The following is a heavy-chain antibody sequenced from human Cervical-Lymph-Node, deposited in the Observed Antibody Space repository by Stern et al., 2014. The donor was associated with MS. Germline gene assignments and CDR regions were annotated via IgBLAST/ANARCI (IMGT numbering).Heavy chain of an antibody. CDR2: INTNTGIS. CDR1: GYNFTNYA. J-gene: IGHJ6*02. D-gene: IGHD2-2*01. V-gene: IGHV7-4-1*02. CDR3: ARDSLGYCGSTSCFLYGMDV. Sequence: QVQLGQSGSELKKPGASVKVSCKASGYNFTNYAMNWVRQAPGQGLEWMGWINTNTGISTYAQVFTGRFVFSLDTSVSTSYLQISSLKAEDTAVYYCARDSLGYCGSTSCFLYGMDVWGQGTTVTVSS.